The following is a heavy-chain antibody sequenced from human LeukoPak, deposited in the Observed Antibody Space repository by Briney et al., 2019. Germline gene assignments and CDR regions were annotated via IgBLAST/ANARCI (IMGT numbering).Heavy chain of an antibody. Sequence: ASVKVSCKASGYTFGHHMHWVRQAPGQGLEWMGILNPGVDGPRYAEKFQGRVTMTRDTSTRIDYMELNSLTFEDTAVYYCARDLGPGNQIDFWGQGTLVTVSS. CDR2: LNPGVDGP. V-gene: IGHV1-46*01. J-gene: IGHJ4*02. CDR3: ARDLGPGNQIDF. D-gene: IGHD1-14*01. CDR1: GYTFGHH.